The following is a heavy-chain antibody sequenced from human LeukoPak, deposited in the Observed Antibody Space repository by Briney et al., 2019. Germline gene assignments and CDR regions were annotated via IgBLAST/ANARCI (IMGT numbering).Heavy chain of an antibody. J-gene: IGHJ6*04. V-gene: IGHV3-7*03. CDR1: GFIFSSYW. CDR3: ARDDGYGSGSLNPYYYYGMDV. D-gene: IGHD3-10*01. CDR2: IKQDGSEK. Sequence: GGSLSLSCAASGFIFSSYWMSWVRQAPGKGLEWVANIKQDGSEKNYVDSVKGRFTISRDNAKNSLLLQMDSLRAEDTAVYYCARDDGYGSGSLNPYYYYGMDVWGKGTTVTVSS.